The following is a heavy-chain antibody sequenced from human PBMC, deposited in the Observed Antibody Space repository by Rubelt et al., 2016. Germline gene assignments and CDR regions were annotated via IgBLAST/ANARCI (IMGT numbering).Heavy chain of an antibody. CDR1: GGSFSGYY. V-gene: IGHV4-34*01. CDR2: INHSGST. CDR3: ARIRRGSRKRNLLFDY. J-gene: IGHJ4*02. D-gene: IGHD3-10*01. Sequence: QVQLQQWGAGLLKPSETLSLTCAVYGGSFSGYYWSWIRPPPGKGLEWFGEINHSGSTNYNPSLDSRVTPSVDTSKTQFPLKRRSVAAADTAVYYCARIRRGSRKRNLLFDYWGQGTLVTVSS.